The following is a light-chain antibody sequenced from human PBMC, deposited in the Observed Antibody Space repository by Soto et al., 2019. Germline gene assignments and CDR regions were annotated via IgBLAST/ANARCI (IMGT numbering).Light chain of an antibody. CDR3: QQSGDSPAT. Sequence: CAATLSESTGERATLSCRVSHSVSSSYVAWYQHKPGLAPRLLIHDTSSRAIGIPDRFSGSGSGTDFTLTFSRLEPEDFAVYYCQQSGDSPATFGPGTKVDIK. CDR1: HSVSSSY. CDR2: DTS. V-gene: IGKV3D-20*01. J-gene: IGKJ3*01.